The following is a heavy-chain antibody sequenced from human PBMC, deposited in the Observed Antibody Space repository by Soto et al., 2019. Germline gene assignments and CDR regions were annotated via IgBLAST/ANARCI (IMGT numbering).Heavy chain of an antibody. CDR1: GYSFTSYW. CDR3: ARRDITMVRGVHYYVMDV. CDR2: IYPGDSDT. V-gene: IGHV5-51*01. J-gene: IGHJ6*02. Sequence: GESLKISCKGSGYSFTSYWIGWVRQMPGKGLEWMGIIYPGDSDTRYSPSFQGQVTISADKSISTAYLQWSSLKASDTAMYYCARRDITMVRGVHYYVMDVWGQGTTVTVSS. D-gene: IGHD3-10*01.